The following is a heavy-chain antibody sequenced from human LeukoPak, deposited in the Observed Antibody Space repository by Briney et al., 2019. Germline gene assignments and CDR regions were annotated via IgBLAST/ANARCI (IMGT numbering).Heavy chain of an antibody. D-gene: IGHD1-1*01. CDR1: GVSVSSMSHF. Sequence: SETLSLTCTVSGVSVSSMSHFWGWIRQPPGKGLEWIGSIYSTTASYYNPSLGSRVTVSVDTSKNQLSLELTSVTAADTGVYYCASGIWNDYYFDYWGQRTLVTVSS. CDR3: ASGIWNDYYFDY. CDR2: IYSTTAS. J-gene: IGHJ4*02. V-gene: IGHV4-39*01.